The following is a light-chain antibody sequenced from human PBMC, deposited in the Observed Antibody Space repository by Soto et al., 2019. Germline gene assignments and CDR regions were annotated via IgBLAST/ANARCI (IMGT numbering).Light chain of an antibody. Sequence: QSALSQPASVSGSPGQSITISCTGISSDVGTYNLVSWYQQHPDEAPQLIIYEVSKRPSGVSNRFSGSKSGNTASLTISGLQTEDEADYYCCSYAGRRHYVFGTGTKVTVL. CDR2: EVS. J-gene: IGLJ1*01. CDR1: SSDVGTYNL. CDR3: CSYAGRRHYV. V-gene: IGLV2-23*02.